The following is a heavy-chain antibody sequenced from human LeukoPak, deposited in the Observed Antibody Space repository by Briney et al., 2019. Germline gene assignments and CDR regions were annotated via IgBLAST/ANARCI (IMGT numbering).Heavy chain of an antibody. CDR2: IKQDGSEK. J-gene: IGHJ6*03. D-gene: IGHD2-2*01. Sequence: GGSLRLSCAASGFTFSSYWMSWVRQAPGKGLEWVANIKQDGSEKYYVDSVKGRFTISRDNAKNSLYLQMNSLRAGDTAVYYCARGVVPAAYHYYYYYMDVWGKGTTVTVSS. CDR1: GFTFSSYW. V-gene: IGHV3-7*01. CDR3: ARGVVPAAYHYYYYYMDV.